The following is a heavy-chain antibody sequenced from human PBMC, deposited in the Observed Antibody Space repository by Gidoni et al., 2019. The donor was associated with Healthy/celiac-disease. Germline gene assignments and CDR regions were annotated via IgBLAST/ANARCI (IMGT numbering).Heavy chain of an antibody. Sequence: EVQLLESGGGLVQPGGSLRLSCADSGFTFSSYAMSWVRQAPGKGLEWVSAISGIGGSTYYADSVKGRFTISRDNSKNTLYLQMNSLRAEDTAVYYCAKGEGRYSGYDRWGQGTLVTVSS. CDR1: GFTFSSYA. J-gene: IGHJ5*02. CDR3: AKGEGRYSGYDR. CDR2: ISGIGGST. D-gene: IGHD5-12*01. V-gene: IGHV3-23*01.